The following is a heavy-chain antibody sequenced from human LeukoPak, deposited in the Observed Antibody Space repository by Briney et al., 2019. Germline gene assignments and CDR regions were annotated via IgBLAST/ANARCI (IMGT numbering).Heavy chain of an antibody. CDR1: GFTFSSYA. D-gene: IGHD2-8*01. CDR2: ISDSGDYT. CDR3: AKDTSIGKYCTNGVRSPCDY. Sequence: PGGSLTLSCAGSGFTFSSYAMSWVRQAPGQGLEWVSVISDSGDYTYYADSVRGRFTISRDNSRNTLYLQMISLRPEDTAVYYCAKDTSIGKYCTNGVRSPCDYWGQGTLVTVSS. J-gene: IGHJ4*02. V-gene: IGHV3-23*01.